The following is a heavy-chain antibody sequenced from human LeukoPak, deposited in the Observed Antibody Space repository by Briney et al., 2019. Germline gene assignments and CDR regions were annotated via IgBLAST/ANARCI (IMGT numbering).Heavy chain of an antibody. CDR3: ARQGYDILTGYIDAFDI. CDR1: GGSISSYY. D-gene: IGHD3-9*01. CDR2: ISYSGRT. Sequence: SESLSLTCTVSGGSISSYYWSWIRQPPGKGLEWIGYISYSGRTNYNPSLKSRDTISIDTSKNQCSLKLRSVTAADTAIYYCARQGYDILTGYIDAFDIWGQGTMVTVSS. J-gene: IGHJ3*02. V-gene: IGHV4-59*08.